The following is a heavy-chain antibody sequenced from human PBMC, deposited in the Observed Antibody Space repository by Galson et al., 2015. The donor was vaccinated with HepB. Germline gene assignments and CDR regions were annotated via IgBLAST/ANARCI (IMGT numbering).Heavy chain of an antibody. D-gene: IGHD3-3*01. Sequence: SLRLSCPASGFTFSSDGLLGVRQAPGKGLAWVAFIWFHGSNKYYADSVKGRFTISRDNSKNTLYLQMNSRRAEDTAVYYCARDSADFVSAGAFDIWGQGTMVTVSS. J-gene: IGHJ3*02. CDR3: ARDSADFVSAGAFDI. V-gene: IGHV3-33*08. CDR1: GFTFSSDG. CDR2: IWFHGSNK.